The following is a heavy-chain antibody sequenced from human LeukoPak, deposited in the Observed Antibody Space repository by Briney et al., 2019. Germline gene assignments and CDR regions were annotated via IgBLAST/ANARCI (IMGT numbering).Heavy chain of an antibody. CDR3: AKSRGYSYGPSYCFDY. Sequence: GGSLRLSCVASGFTFSSYAMSWVRQAPGKGLQWVSVISGSGGSTDYADSVKGRFTISRDNSKNTLFLQMSSLRAEDTAVYYCAKSRGYSYGPSYCFDYWGQGTLVTVSS. CDR1: GFTFSSYA. D-gene: IGHD5-18*01. CDR2: ISGSGGST. J-gene: IGHJ4*02. V-gene: IGHV3-23*01.